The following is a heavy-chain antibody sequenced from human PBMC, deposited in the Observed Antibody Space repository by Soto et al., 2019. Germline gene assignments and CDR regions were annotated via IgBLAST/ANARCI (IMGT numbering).Heavy chain of an antibody. CDR2: LSDSGGSI. CDR3: AKVSSSWYAGFFDL. D-gene: IGHD6-13*01. Sequence: EVQLLESGGGLVQPGGSLRLSCTASGFTFSRHAMTWVRQAPGKGLEWVSGLSDSGGSIYYADSVKGRFTISRDNFMNTRYLQMNTLRAEDTAVYYCAKVSSSWYAGFFDLWGQGTLVTVSS. V-gene: IGHV3-23*01. J-gene: IGHJ4*02. CDR1: GFTFSRHA.